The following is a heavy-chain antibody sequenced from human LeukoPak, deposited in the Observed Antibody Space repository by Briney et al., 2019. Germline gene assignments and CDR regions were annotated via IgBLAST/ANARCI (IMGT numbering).Heavy chain of an antibody. CDR2: ISGSGGST. Sequence: GGSLRLSCAGSGFTFSSYAMSWVRQAPGKGLEWVSAISGSGGSTYYADSVKGRFTISRDNSKNTLYLQMNSLRAEDTAVYYCARNSGSPQYYFDYWGQGTLVTVSS. CDR1: GFTFSSYA. J-gene: IGHJ4*02. D-gene: IGHD1-26*01. V-gene: IGHV3-23*01. CDR3: ARNSGSPQYYFDY.